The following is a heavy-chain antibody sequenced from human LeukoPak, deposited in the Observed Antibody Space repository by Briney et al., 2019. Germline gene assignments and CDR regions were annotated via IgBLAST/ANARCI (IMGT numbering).Heavy chain of an antibody. CDR2: FYYSGST. Sequence: SETLSLTCTVSGGSISSYYWSWIRQPPGKGLEWIGYFYYSGSTNYNPSLKSRVTISVDTSKKQFSLKLSSVTAADTAVYYCARVSYDSSGYYYGPFDYWGQGTLVTVSS. V-gene: IGHV4-59*01. CDR3: ARVSYDSSGYYYGPFDY. D-gene: IGHD3-22*01. J-gene: IGHJ4*02. CDR1: GGSISSYY.